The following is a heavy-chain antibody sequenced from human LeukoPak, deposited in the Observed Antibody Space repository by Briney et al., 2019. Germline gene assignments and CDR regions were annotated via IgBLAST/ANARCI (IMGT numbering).Heavy chain of an antibody. Sequence: GGSLRLSCAASGFTFSSYEMNWVRQAPGKGLEWVSYISSSGSTIYYADSVKGRFTISRDNAKNSLYLQMNSLRAVDTAVYYCARDGGWDAFDIWGQGTMVTVSS. V-gene: IGHV3-48*03. CDR1: GFTFSSYE. J-gene: IGHJ3*02. CDR2: ISSSGSTI. D-gene: IGHD6-19*01. CDR3: ARDGGWDAFDI.